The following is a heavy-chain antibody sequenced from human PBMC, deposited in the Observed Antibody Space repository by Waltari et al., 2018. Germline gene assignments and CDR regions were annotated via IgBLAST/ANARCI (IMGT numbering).Heavy chain of an antibody. V-gene: IGHV4-59*01. CDR3: ARQSGSYGGYYYYYYMDV. CDR2: IYYSGST. Sequence: QVQLQESGPGLVKPSETLSLTCTVSGGSISSYYWSWIRQPPGKGLEWIGYIYYSGSTNYNPSLKSRVTISVDTSKNQFSLKLSSVTAADTAVYYCARQSGSYGGYYYYYYMDVWGQGTLVTVSS. D-gene: IGHD1-26*01. CDR1: GGSISSYY. J-gene: IGHJ6*03.